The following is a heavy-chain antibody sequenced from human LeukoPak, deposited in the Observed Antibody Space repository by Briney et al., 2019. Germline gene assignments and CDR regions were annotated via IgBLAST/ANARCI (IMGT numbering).Heavy chain of an antibody. CDR1: GGSISSYY. CDR3: ARTSVGATSDFDY. Sequence: SETLSLTCTVSGGSISSYYWSWIRQPPGKGLEWIGYIYYSGSTNYNPSLKSRVTISVDTPKNQFSLKLSSVTAADTAVYYCARTSVGATSDFDYWGQGTLVTVSS. V-gene: IGHV4-59*08. D-gene: IGHD1-26*01. CDR2: IYYSGST. J-gene: IGHJ4*02.